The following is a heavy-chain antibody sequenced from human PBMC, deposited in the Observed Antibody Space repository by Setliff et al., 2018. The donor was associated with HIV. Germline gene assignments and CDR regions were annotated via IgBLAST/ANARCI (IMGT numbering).Heavy chain of an antibody. D-gene: IGHD3-10*01. J-gene: IGHJ6*03. CDR2: ISAYNGNT. CDR3: ARDKDAIYYGSGSFFYYYYMDV. CDR1: GYTFTSSG. Sequence: ASVKVSCKASGYTFTSSGISWVRQAPGQGLEWMGWISAYNGNTNYAQKLQGRVTMTTDTSTRTAYMELRSLRSEDTAVYYCARDKDAIYYGSGSFFYYYYMDVWGKGTTVTVSS. V-gene: IGHV1-18*01.